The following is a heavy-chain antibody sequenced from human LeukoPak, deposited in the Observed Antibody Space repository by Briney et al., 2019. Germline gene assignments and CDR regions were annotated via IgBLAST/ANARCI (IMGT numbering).Heavy chain of an antibody. CDR3: ARDPPGRPYSSSSYG. CDR1: GGTFISYA. Sequence: ASVKVSCKASGGTFISYAISWVRQAPGQGLEWMGGIIPIFGTANYAQKFQGRVTITADESTSTAYMELSSLRSEDTAVYYCARDPPGRPYSSSSYGWGQGTLVTVSS. V-gene: IGHV1-69*13. J-gene: IGHJ4*02. CDR2: IIPIFGTA. D-gene: IGHD6-6*01.